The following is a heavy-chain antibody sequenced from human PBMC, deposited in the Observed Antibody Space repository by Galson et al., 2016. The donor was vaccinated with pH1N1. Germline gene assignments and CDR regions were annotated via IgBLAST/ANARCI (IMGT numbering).Heavy chain of an antibody. Sequence: SLRLSCAASGFTVSSNYMSWVRQAPGKGLEWVSVIYSGGRTYYADSVKGRFTISRDNSKNTLYLQMNSLRAEDTAVYYCASNVRFLEWAQNYYYGMDVWGQGTTVTVSS. J-gene: IGHJ6*02. CDR2: IYSGGRT. CDR3: ASNVRFLEWAQNYYYGMDV. V-gene: IGHV3-66*01. CDR1: GFTVSSNY. D-gene: IGHD3-3*01.